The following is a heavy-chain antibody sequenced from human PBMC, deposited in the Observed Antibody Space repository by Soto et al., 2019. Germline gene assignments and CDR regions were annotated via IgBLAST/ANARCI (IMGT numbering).Heavy chain of an antibody. Sequence: GGSLRLSCAASGFTFSSYWMSWVRQAPGKGLEWVANIKQDGSEKYYVDSVKGRFTISRDNAKNSLYLQMNSLRAEDTAVYYCARDVTPYYDFWSGYYKGYMDVWGKGTTVTVSS. V-gene: IGHV3-7*01. CDR3: ARDVTPYYDFWSGYYKGYMDV. CDR2: IKQDGSEK. J-gene: IGHJ6*03. D-gene: IGHD3-3*01. CDR1: GFTFSSYW.